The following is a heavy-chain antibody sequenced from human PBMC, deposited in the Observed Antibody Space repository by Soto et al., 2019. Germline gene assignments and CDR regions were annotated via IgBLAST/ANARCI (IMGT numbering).Heavy chain of an antibody. CDR2: IYYSGST. Sequence: SETLSLTCTVSGGSISSGGYYWSWIRQHPGKGLEWIGYIYYSGSTYYNPSLKSRVTISVDTSKNQFSLKLSSVTAADTAVYYCARDFREMTTVTHNWFDPWGQGTLVTVSS. CDR1: GGSISSGGYY. V-gene: IGHV4-31*03. D-gene: IGHD4-17*01. CDR3: ARDFREMTTVTHNWFDP. J-gene: IGHJ5*02.